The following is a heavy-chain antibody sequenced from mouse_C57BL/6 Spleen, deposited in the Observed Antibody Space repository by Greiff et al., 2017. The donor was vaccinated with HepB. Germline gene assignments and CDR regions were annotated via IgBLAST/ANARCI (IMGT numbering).Heavy chain of an antibody. CDR2: INPSSGYT. J-gene: IGHJ3*01. D-gene: IGHD1-1*01. CDR1: GYTFTSHW. V-gene: IGHV1-7*01. Sequence: VQLQQSGAEMAKPGASVKLFCKASGYTFTSHWMHWVKQRPGQGPEWIGYINPSSGYTKYNQKFKDKATLTADKSPITAYMQLSSLTYEDSAVYYCARGATTVVAPFAYWGQRTLVTVSA. CDR3: ARGATTVVAPFAY.